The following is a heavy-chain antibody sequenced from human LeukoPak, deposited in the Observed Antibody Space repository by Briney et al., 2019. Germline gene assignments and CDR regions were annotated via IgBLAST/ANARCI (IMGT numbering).Heavy chain of an antibody. Sequence: GASVKVSCKASGGTFSSYAISWVRQALGQGLEWMGRIIPILGIANYAQKFQGRVTITADKSTSTAYMELSSLRSEDTAVYYCARGFKPYYYDSAGMDVWGQGTTVTVSS. V-gene: IGHV1-69*04. CDR3: ARGFKPYYYDSAGMDV. J-gene: IGHJ6*02. CDR1: GGTFSSYA. D-gene: IGHD3-22*01. CDR2: IIPILGIA.